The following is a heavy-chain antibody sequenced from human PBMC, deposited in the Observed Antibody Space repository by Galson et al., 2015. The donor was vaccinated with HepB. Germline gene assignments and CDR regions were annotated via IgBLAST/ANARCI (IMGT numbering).Heavy chain of an antibody. CDR2: VSWNSGNI. D-gene: IGHD6-13*01. Sequence: SLRLSCAASGFKFDDYAMHWVRQAPGKGLEWVSGVSWNSGNIDHADSVKGRFTISRDNAKNTLYLQMNSLRTEDTALYYCGKGRGAAAGNGYLQQWGQGTLVIVSS. CDR1: GFKFDDYA. V-gene: IGHV3-9*01. CDR3: GKGRGAAAGNGYLQQ. J-gene: IGHJ1*01.